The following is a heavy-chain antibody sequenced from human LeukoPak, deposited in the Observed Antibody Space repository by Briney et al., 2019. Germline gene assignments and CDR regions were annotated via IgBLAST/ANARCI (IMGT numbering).Heavy chain of an antibody. D-gene: IGHD6-19*01. Sequence: SETLSLTCAVYGGSFSGYYWSWIRQSPGKGLEWIGYIYYSGSTNYNPSLKSRVTISIDTSKNQFSLKLSSVTAADTAVYYCARGRVAVAGFDYWGQGTLVTVSS. J-gene: IGHJ4*02. CDR1: GGSFSGYY. V-gene: IGHV4-59*01. CDR2: IYYSGST. CDR3: ARGRVAVAGFDY.